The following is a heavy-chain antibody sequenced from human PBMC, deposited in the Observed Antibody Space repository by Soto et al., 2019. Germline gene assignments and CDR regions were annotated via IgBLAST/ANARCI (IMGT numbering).Heavy chain of an antibody. Sequence: GGSLRLSCVASGFTFSSHAMSWVRQVPGKGPEWVSTISGSDDSTYYADSVKGRFTVSRDNSQNTQYVQMNSLRVEDTAIYYCVKDWSGNTCPCMDVWGQGTTVTVSS. CDR2: ISGSDDST. CDR1: GFTFSSHA. V-gene: IGHV3-23*01. J-gene: IGHJ6*02. CDR3: VKDWSGNTCPCMDV. D-gene: IGHD3-3*01.